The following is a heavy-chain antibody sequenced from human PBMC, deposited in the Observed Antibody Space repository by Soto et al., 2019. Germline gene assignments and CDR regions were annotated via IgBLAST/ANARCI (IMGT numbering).Heavy chain of an antibody. Sequence: PSETLSLTCAVSGGSISSSNWWSWVRQPPGKGLEWIGEIYHSGSTNYNPSLKSRVTISVDKSKNQFSLKLSSVTAADTAVYYCARGGGSGSYYNWGFDPWGQGTLVTVSS. CDR2: IYHSGST. V-gene: IGHV4-4*02. J-gene: IGHJ5*02. CDR3: ARGGGSGSYYNWGFDP. D-gene: IGHD3-10*01. CDR1: GGSISSSNW.